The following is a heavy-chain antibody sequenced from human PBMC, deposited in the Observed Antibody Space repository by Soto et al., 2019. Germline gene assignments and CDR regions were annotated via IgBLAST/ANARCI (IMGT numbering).Heavy chain of an antibody. CDR3: ARAPYYYDSSGTNMDY. CDR2: MNPNSGNA. V-gene: IGHV1-8*01. J-gene: IGHJ4*02. CDR1: GYTFTSYD. D-gene: IGHD3-22*01. Sequence: QVQLVQSGAEVKKPGASVKVSCKASGYTFTSYDINWVRQATGQGLEWMGWMNPNSGNAGYAEKFQGRVTTTRNTDISKAYMELSSLRSEETAVYYCARAPYYYDSSGTNMDYWGQGTLVTVSS.